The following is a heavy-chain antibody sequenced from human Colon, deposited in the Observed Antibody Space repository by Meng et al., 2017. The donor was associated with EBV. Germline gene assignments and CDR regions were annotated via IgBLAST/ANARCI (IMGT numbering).Heavy chain of an antibody. CDR1: GGSISTSGYY. V-gene: IGHV4-39*01. Sequence: QSQLPESGPGLVXPXXXXXLTXSVSGGSISTSGYYWGWIRQPPGKGLEWIGSIGHSGFTYYTPSLKSRVAVSLDTSKSQFSLMLTSVTAADTAVYYCVRSSAWVRTGFDPWGQGTLVTVS. CDR3: VRSSAWVRTGFDP. J-gene: IGHJ5*02. CDR2: IGHSGFT. D-gene: IGHD6-19*01.